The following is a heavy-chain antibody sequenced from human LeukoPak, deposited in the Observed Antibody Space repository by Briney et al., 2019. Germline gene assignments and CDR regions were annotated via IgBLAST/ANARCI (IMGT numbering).Heavy chain of an antibody. J-gene: IGHJ4*02. CDR3: ARPMGYYYDSSGYYL. Sequence: GGSLRLSCAASGFTFSSYEMNWVRQAPGKGLEWVSFISSSGSTIYYADSVKGRFTISRDNAKNSLYLQMNSLRAEDTAVYYCARPMGYYYDSSGYYLWGQGTLVTVSS. CDR1: GFTFSSYE. D-gene: IGHD3-22*01. CDR2: ISSSGSTI. V-gene: IGHV3-48*03.